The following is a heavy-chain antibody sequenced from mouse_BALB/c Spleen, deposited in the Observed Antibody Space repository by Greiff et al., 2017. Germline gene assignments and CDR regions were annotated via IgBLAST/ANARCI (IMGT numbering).Heavy chain of an antibody. CDR1: GFSLTSYG. V-gene: IGHV2-9*02. CDR2: IWAGGST. J-gene: IGHJ4*01. Sequence: VKLMESGPGLVAPSQSLSITCTVSGFSLTSYGVHWVRQPPGKGLEWLGVIWAGGSTNYNSALMSRLSISKDNSKSQVFLKMNSLQTDDTAMYYCARRDGNYFYYAMDYWGQGTSVTVSS. D-gene: IGHD2-1*01. CDR3: ARRDGNYFYYAMDY.